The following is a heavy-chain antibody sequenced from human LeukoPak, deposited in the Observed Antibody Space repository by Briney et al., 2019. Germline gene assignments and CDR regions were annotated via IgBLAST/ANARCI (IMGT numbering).Heavy chain of an antibody. CDR3: AKVGAIYYYDSSGYPSYYYYYYMDV. D-gene: IGHD3-22*01. V-gene: IGHV3-30*04. CDR1: GSTFSTDA. Sequence: PGGSLRLSCAASGSTFSTDAMHWVRQAPGKGLEWVAVISDDGSKIYYADSVKGRFTISRDNSKNTLYLQMNSLRAEDTAVYYCAKVGAIYYYDSSGYPSYYYYYYMDVWGKGTTVTISS. CDR2: ISDDGSKI. J-gene: IGHJ6*03.